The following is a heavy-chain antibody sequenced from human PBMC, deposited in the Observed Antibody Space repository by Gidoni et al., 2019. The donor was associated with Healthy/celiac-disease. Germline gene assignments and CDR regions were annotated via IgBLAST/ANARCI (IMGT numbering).Heavy chain of an antibody. CDR1: GFTFSSYA. J-gene: IGHJ6*02. CDR2: ISYDGSNK. V-gene: IGHV3-30*04. Sequence: QVQLVESGGGVVQPGRSLSLSCAASGFTFSSYAMHWVRQAPGKGLEWVAVISYDGSNKYYADSVKGRFTISRDNSKNTLYLQMNSLRAEDTAVYYCARDRGSTGYYGMDVWGQGTTVTVSS. D-gene: IGHD3-10*01. CDR3: ARDRGSTGYYGMDV.